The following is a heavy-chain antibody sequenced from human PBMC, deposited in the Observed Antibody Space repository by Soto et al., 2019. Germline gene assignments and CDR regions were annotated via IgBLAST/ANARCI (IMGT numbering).Heavy chain of an antibody. D-gene: IGHD2-2*01. CDR3: ARGLTRGGYCSNTSCYNWFDP. J-gene: IGHJ5*02. Sequence: SVKVSCKASGGTFSSYAISWVRQAPGQGLEWMGGIIPIFGTANYAQKFQGRVTITADKSTSTAYMELSSLRSEDTAVYYCARGLTRGGYCSNTSCYNWFDPWGQGTLVTVSS. V-gene: IGHV1-69*06. CDR2: IIPIFGTA. CDR1: GGTFSSYA.